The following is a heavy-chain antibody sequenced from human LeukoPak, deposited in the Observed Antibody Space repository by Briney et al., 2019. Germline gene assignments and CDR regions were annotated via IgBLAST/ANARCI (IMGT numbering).Heavy chain of an antibody. CDR2: VFFGGST. CDR1: GGSIRSSNYD. D-gene: IGHD2-2*01. Sequence: SETLTLTCTVSGGSIRSSNYDWGWIRQPPGKGLEWIASVFFGGSTHYNPSTKSRVTMSVDTSKNQLSLNLTTATAADTAAYFCAREGPIVVVPDDLDSHSLATKYNWFDPWGQGTLVTVSS. V-gene: IGHV4-39*07. J-gene: IGHJ5*02. CDR3: AREGPIVVVPDDLDSHSLATKYNWFDP.